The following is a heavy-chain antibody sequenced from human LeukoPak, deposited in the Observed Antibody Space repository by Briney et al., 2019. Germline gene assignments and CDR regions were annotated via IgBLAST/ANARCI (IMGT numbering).Heavy chain of an antibody. J-gene: IGHJ4*02. CDR3: AKDITGGRSSPYFDS. CDR2: ISWNGGGM. D-gene: IGHD6-6*01. Sequence: GGSLRLSCAASGFTFICYWMHWVRQAPGKGLEWVSGISWNGGGMGYAVSVKGRFTISRDNAKNSLYLQMNSLRDEDTALYYCAKDITGGRSSPYFDSWGQGTLVTVSA. V-gene: IGHV3-9*01. CDR1: GFTFICYW.